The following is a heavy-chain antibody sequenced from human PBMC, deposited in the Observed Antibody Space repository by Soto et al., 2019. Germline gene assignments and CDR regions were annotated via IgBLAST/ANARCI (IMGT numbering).Heavy chain of an antibody. CDR2: IYYSGST. CDR3: ASDSGILVVPAAPDYYYYMDV. D-gene: IGHD2-2*01. V-gene: IGHV4-59*08. J-gene: IGHJ6*03. Sequence: PSETLSLTCTVSGGSISSYYWSWIRQPPGKGLEWIGYIYYSGSTNYNPSLKSRVTISVDTSKNQFSLKLSSVTAADTAVYYCASDSGILVVPAAPDYYYYMDVWGKGTTVTVSS. CDR1: GGSISSYY.